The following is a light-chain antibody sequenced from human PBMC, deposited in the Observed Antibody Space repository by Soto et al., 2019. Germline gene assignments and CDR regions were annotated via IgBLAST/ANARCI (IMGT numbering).Light chain of an antibody. J-gene: IGLJ2*01. Sequence: QSVLTQPPSASGTPGQRVTISCSGSSANIGSNVVNWFQHLPGTAPKLLIYNNHQRPSGVPDRFSGSTSGTSASLAISGLQSEDAADVDCAPWDSRLNGVILGGGTKLTV. V-gene: IGLV1-44*01. CDR1: SANIGSNV. CDR2: NNH. CDR3: APWDSRLNGVI.